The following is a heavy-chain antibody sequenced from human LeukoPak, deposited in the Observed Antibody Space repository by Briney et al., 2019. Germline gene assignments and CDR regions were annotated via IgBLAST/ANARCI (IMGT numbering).Heavy chain of an antibody. Sequence: SQTLSLTCTVSGGSISSGSYYWSWIRQPAGKGLEWIGRIYTSGSTNYNPSLKSRVTISVDTSKNQFSLKLSSVTAADTAVYYCARDSKSIAAPSGWFDPWGQGTLVTVSS. D-gene: IGHD6-6*01. V-gene: IGHV4-61*02. J-gene: IGHJ5*02. CDR2: IYTSGST. CDR1: GGSISSGSYY. CDR3: ARDSKSIAAPSGWFDP.